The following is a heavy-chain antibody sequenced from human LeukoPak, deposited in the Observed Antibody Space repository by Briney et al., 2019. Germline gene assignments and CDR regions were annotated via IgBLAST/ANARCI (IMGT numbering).Heavy chain of an antibody. J-gene: IGHJ4*02. Sequence: QPGRSLRLSCAASGFTFSSYGMHWVRQAPGKGLEWVAFILYDGSKQYYSDSVKGRFTISRDNSKNTLYLQMNSLRAEDAAVYYCAKSDSSMPDYWGQGTLVTVSS. CDR1: GFTFSSYG. CDR3: AKSDSSMPDY. V-gene: IGHV3-30*02. CDR2: ILYDGSKQ. D-gene: IGHD6-6*01.